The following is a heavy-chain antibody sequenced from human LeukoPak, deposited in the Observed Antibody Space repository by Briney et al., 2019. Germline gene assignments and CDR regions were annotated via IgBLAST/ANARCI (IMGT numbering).Heavy chain of an antibody. CDR1: GGSISSYY. D-gene: IGHD3-10*01. V-gene: IGHV4-59*08. CDR3: ARWAHGSGSYSLQFDY. CDR2: IYYSGST. J-gene: IGHJ4*02. Sequence: PSETLSLTCTVSGGSISSYYWSWIRQPPGKGLEWIGYIYYSGSTNYNPSLKSRVTISVDTSKNQFSLKLSSVTAADTAVYYCARWAHGSGSYSLQFDYSGQGTLVTVSS.